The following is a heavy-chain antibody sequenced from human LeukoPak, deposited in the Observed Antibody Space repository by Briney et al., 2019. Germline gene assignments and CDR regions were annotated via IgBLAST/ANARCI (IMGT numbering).Heavy chain of an antibody. J-gene: IGHJ3*02. D-gene: IGHD6-6*01. CDR2: IWYDGSNE. CDR1: GFSFSSYG. V-gene: IGHV3-33*06. CDR3: AKEARETDSFDI. Sequence: PGRSLRLSCAASGFSFSSYGMHWVRQAPGKGPEWVAVIWYDGSNEYYGDSVKGRFTISRDNSKNTLYLQMNSLRVEDTAVYYCAKEARETDSFDIWGQGTMVTVSS.